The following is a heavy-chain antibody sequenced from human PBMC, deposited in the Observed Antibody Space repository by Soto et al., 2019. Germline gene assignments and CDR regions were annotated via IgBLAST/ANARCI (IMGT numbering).Heavy chain of an antibody. CDR1: GFTFSSYA. J-gene: IGHJ5*02. Sequence: GGSLRLSCAASGFTFSSYAMSWVRQAPGKGLEWVSAISGSGGSTYYADTVKGRFTISRDNSKNTLYLQMNSLRAEDTAVYYCAKGTIAARFNRWFDPWGQGTLVTVSS. CDR2: ISGSGGST. CDR3: AKGTIAARFNRWFDP. V-gene: IGHV3-23*01. D-gene: IGHD6-6*01.